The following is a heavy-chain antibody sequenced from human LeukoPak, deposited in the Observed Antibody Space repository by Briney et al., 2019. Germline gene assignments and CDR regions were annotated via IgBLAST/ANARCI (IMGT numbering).Heavy chain of an antibody. Sequence: SVKVSCKASGGTFNNYAITWVRQAPGQGLEWMGGIIPIFGTANYAQKVQGRVTITTDESTTTAYMELSSLRSEDTAVYYCARARSPSSGYLLRDHNWFDPWGQGTMVTVS. D-gene: IGHD3-22*01. V-gene: IGHV1-69*05. CDR2: IIPIFGTA. CDR1: GGTFNNYA. J-gene: IGHJ5*02. CDR3: ARARSPSSGYLLRDHNWFDP.